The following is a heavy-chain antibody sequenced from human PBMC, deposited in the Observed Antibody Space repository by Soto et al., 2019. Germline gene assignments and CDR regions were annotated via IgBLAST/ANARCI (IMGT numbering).Heavy chain of an antibody. Sequence: QVQLVQSGAEVKKPGASVKVSCKASGYTFTSYAMHWVRQAPGQRLEWMGWINAGNGNTKYSQKFQGRVTITRDTSASTAYMEFGSLRSEDTAVYYCARGLGLYYFAYWGQGTLVTVSS. CDR3: ARGLGLYYFAY. J-gene: IGHJ4*02. V-gene: IGHV1-3*01. CDR1: GYTFTSYA. D-gene: IGHD1-26*01. CDR2: INAGNGNT.